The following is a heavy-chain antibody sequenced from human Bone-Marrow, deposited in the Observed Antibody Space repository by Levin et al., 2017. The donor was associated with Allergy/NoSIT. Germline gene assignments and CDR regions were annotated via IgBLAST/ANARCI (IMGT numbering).Heavy chain of an antibody. J-gene: IGHJ4*02. V-gene: IGHV3-13*04. Sequence: LSGGSLRLSCAASGFTFSSYDMHWVRQATGRGLEWVSAIGTAADSYYSGSVKGRFTVSRDNAKNSFYLQMNSLRAGDTAVYYCARVALPRYCTSTSCSDSGYYFDYWGQGTLVTVSS. D-gene: IGHD2-2*01. CDR3: ARVALPRYCTSTSCSDSGYYFDY. CDR2: IGTAADS. CDR1: GFTFSSYD.